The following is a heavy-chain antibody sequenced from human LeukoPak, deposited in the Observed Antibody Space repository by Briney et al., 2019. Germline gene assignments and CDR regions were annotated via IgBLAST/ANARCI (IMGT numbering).Heavy chain of an antibody. D-gene: IGHD6-19*01. CDR1: GFTFSTYS. J-gene: IGHJ4*02. CDR2: ITSPVGRI. CDR3: ATDGRSSGWYGFDY. V-gene: IGHV3-21*01. Sequence: GGSLRLSCAASGFTFSTYSMNWVRQAPGKGLEWVSSITSPVGRIYYADSLKGRITISRDNARSTLYLQMNSLRAEATAVYYCATDGRSSGWYGFDYWGQGILVTVSS.